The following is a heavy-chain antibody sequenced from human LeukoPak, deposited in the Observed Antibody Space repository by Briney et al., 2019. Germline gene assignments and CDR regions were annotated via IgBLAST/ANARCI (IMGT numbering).Heavy chain of an antibody. V-gene: IGHV1-2*02. CDR1: GYTFTGYY. J-gene: IGHJ5*02. Sequence: GASVKVSCKASGYTFTGYYMHWVRQAPGQGLEWMGWINPNSGGTNYAQKFQGRVTMTRDTSISTAYMELSRLRSDDTAVYYCARNGDYCSGGSCYPNWFDPWGQGTLVTVSS. CDR3: ARNGDYCSGGSCYPNWFDP. D-gene: IGHD2-15*01. CDR2: INPNSGGT.